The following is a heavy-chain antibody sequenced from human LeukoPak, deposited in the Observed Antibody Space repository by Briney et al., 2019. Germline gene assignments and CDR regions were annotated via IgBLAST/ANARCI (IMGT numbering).Heavy chain of an antibody. J-gene: IGHJ4*02. V-gene: IGHV4-4*02. CDR1: GGSISSSNW. Sequence: SETLSLTCTVSGGSISSSNWWGWVRQPPGKGLEWIGEIYHSGSTNYNPSLKSRVTISVDKSKNQFSLKLSSVTAADTAVYYCAREGHSSGWYEDYWGQGTLVTVSS. CDR3: AREGHSSGWYEDY. D-gene: IGHD6-19*01. CDR2: IYHSGST.